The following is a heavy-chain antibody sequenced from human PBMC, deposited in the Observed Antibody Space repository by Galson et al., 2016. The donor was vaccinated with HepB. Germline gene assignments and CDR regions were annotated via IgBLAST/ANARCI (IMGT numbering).Heavy chain of an antibody. D-gene: IGHD6-6*01. CDR3: ARLGGGRIASRRRYSYYGMDV. CDR1: EYSFPNYW. Sequence: QSGAEVKKPGESLKISCKGSEYSFPNYWIGWVRQMPGKGLEWMGIIYPGDSDTRYSPSFQGQVTISADKSIRTAYLQWSCLKVSDTAMYYCARLGGGRIASRRRYSYYGMDVWGQGTTVTVSS. J-gene: IGHJ6*02. CDR2: IYPGDSDT. V-gene: IGHV5-51*01.